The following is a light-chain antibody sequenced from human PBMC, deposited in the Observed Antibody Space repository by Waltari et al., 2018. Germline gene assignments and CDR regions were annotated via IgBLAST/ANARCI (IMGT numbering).Light chain of an antibody. V-gene: IGKV3-15*01. Sequence: EIVMTQSPATLSVSPGERATLSCSASQSVSSNLAWYQQKPGQAPRLRVYGASTSATGIPARFSGSGSGTEFTLTISSMQSEDFAVYYCQQYNNWPPYTFGQGTKLEIK. CDR1: QSVSSN. CDR3: QQYNNWPPYT. J-gene: IGKJ2*01. CDR2: GAS.